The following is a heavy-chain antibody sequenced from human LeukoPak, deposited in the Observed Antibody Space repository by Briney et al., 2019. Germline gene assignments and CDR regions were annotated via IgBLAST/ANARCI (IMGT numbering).Heavy chain of an antibody. CDR3: ARGPYYYDSSGYPALDY. V-gene: IGHV4-34*01. D-gene: IGHD3-22*01. J-gene: IGHJ4*02. CDR1: GGSFSGYY. Sequence: SETLSLTCAVYGGSFSGYYWSWIRQPPGKGLEWIGEINHSGSTNYNPSLKSRVTISVDTSKNQFSLKLSSVTAADTAVYYCARGPYYYDSSGYPALDYWGQGTQVTVSS. CDR2: INHSGST.